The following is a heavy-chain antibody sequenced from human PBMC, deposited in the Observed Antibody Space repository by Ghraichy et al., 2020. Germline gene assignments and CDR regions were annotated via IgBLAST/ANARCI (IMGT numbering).Heavy chain of an antibody. D-gene: IGHD6-19*01. CDR1: GGSISSSSYY. CDR3: ARPLIAVVGSYYYYGMDV. V-gene: IGHV4-39*01. Sequence: SETLSLTCTVSGGSISSSSYYWGWIRQPPGKGLEWIGSIYYSGSTYYNPSLKSRVTISLDTSKNQFSLKLSSVTAADTAVYYCARPLIAVVGSYYYYGMDVWGQGTTVTVSS. J-gene: IGHJ6*02. CDR2: IYYSGST.